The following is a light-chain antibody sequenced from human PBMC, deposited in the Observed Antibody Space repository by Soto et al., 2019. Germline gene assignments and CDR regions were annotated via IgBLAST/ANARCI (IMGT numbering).Light chain of an antibody. CDR3: SLYTSSTFYV. Sequence: QSALTQPTSVSGSPGQSITISCTGTSSDVGYYNRVSWYQQPPGTAPKLLIYEVSNRPSGVPDRFSGSKSGNTASLTISGLQAEDEADYYCSLYTSSTFYVFGTGTKVTVL. CDR1: SSDVGYYNR. V-gene: IGLV2-18*01. J-gene: IGLJ1*01. CDR2: EVS.